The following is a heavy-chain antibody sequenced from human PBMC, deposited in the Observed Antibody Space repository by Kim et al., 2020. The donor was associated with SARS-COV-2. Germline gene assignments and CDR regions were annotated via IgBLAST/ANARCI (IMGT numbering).Heavy chain of an antibody. J-gene: IGHJ4*02. V-gene: IGHV3-30-3*01. D-gene: IGHD3-10*01. CDR1: GFTFSSYA. Sequence: GGSLRLSCAASGFTFSSYAMHWVRQAPGKGLEWVAVISYDGSNKYYADSVKGRFTISRDNSKNTLYLQMNSLRAEDTAVYYCARDDMGITMVRGVMGMGFDYWGQGTLVTVSS. CDR2: ISYDGSNK. CDR3: ARDDMGITMVRGVMGMGFDY.